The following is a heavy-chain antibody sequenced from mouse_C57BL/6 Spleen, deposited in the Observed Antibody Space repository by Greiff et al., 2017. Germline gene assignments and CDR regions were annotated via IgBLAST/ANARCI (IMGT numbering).Heavy chain of an antibody. CDR2: INPNNGGT. CDR3: ARDRLRLLGAY. D-gene: IGHD3-2*02. CDR1: GYTFTDYY. J-gene: IGHJ3*01. V-gene: IGHV1-26*01. Sequence: EVQLQQSGPELVKPGASVKISCKASGYTFTDYYMNWVKQSHGKSLEWIGDINPNNGGTSYNQKFKGKATLTVDKSSSTAYMELRSLTSEDSAVYYCARDRLRLLGAYWGQGTLVTVSA.